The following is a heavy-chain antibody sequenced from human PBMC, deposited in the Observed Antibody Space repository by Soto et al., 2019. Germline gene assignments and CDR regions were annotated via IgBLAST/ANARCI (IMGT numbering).Heavy chain of an antibody. J-gene: IGHJ6*02. CDR3: AKDFSYGLLGQPGRDYHYYGLDV. D-gene: IGHD3-16*01. CDR1: GVTFSSYL. V-gene: IGHV3-7*01. Sequence: GGSLIFSCASSGVTFSSYLMSWLRQAPGKGLEWVANIRQDGSEKYYVDSGKGRFTISRDNAKNSLYLQMNSLRAEDTAVYYCAKDFSYGLLGQPGRDYHYYGLDVWGQGALVTVSS. CDR2: IRQDGSEK.